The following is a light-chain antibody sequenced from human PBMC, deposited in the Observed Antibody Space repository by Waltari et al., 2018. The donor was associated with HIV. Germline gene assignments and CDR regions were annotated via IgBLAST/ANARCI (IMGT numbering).Light chain of an antibody. CDR1: SLRRYS. CDR2: GKD. CDR3: DSRDTNDKHHV. J-gene: IGLJ1*01. V-gene: IGLV3-19*01. Sequence: SSDLTQDPAVSVALGQTVRITCQGDSLRRYSANWYQQKPGQAPVVVMYGKDNRPSGIPDRFAGSSSGNTGSLTITGAQAEDEAVYYWDSRDTNDKHHVFGTGTKVTV.